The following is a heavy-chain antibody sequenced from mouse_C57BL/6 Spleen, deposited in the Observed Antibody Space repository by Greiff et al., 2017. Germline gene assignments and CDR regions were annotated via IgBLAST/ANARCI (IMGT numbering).Heavy chain of an antibody. CDR1: GYTFTSYW. CDR2: IDPSDSET. V-gene: IGHV1-52*01. Sequence: VQLQQPGAELVRPGSSVKLSCKASGYTFTSYWMHWVKQRPIQGLEWIGNIDPSDSETHYNQKFKDKATLTVDKSSSTAYMQLSSLTSEDSAVYYCARSKVYYDYGAMDYWGQGTSVTVSS. D-gene: IGHD2-4*01. J-gene: IGHJ4*01. CDR3: ARSKVYYDYGAMDY.